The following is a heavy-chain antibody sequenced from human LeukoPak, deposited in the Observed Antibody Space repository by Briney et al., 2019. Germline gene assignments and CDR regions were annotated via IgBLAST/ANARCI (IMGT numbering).Heavy chain of an antibody. V-gene: IGHV4-38-2*02. CDR1: GYSISSGYY. CDR3: ARDENGYVWGSFRA. J-gene: IGHJ5*02. D-gene: IGHD3-16*02. Sequence: SETLSLTCIVSGYSISSGYYWGWIRQPPGKGLEWIGMIHHSGSTYYNPSLKSRVTISGDTSKNQFSLKLISVTAADTAVYYCARDENGYVWGSFRAWGQGTLVTVSS. CDR2: IHHSGST.